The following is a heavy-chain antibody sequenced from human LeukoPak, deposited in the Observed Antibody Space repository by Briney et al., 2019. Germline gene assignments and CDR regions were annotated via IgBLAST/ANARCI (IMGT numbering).Heavy chain of an antibody. D-gene: IGHD3-3*01. J-gene: IGHJ4*02. CDR1: GFTFSSYW. V-gene: IGHV3-74*01. Sequence: GGSLRLSCAASGFTFSSYWMHWVRQAPGKGLVWVSRINSDGSSTSYADSVKGRFTISRDNAKNTLYLQMNSLRAEDTAVYYCARDPEYYDFWSGYYRAGDFDYWGQGTLVTVSS. CDR3: ARDPEYYDFWSGYYRAGDFDY. CDR2: INSDGSST.